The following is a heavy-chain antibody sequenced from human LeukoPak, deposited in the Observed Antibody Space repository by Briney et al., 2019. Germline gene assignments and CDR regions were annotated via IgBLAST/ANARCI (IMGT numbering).Heavy chain of an antibody. CDR1: GGSISSYY. CDR2: IYYSGST. Sequence: SETLSLTCTVSGGSISSYYWSWIRQPPGKGLEWIGYIYYSGSTNYNPSLKSRVTISEDTSKNQFSLKLSSVTAADTAVYFCARISVPWQFDFWGQGTLVTVSS. D-gene: IGHD2-2*01. V-gene: IGHV4-59*01. CDR3: ARISVPWQFDF. J-gene: IGHJ4*02.